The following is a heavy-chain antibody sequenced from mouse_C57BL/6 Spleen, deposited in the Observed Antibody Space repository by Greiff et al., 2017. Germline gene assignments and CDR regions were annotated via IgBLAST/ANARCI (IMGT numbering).Heavy chain of an antibody. Sequence: DVKLVESGGGLVQPGGSLKLSCAASGFTFSDYGMAWVRQAPRKGPEWVAFISNLAYSIYYADTVTGRFTISRENAKNTLYLEMSSLRSEDTAMYYCARQPITTVVATDAMDYWGQGTSVTVSS. CDR2: ISNLAYSI. CDR3: ARQPITTVVATDAMDY. CDR1: GFTFSDYG. V-gene: IGHV5-15*01. D-gene: IGHD1-1*01. J-gene: IGHJ4*01.